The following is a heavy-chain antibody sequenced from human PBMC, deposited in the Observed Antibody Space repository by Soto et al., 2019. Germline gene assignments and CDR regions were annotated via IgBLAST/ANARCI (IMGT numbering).Heavy chain of an antibody. J-gene: IGHJ4*02. D-gene: IGHD3-3*01. V-gene: IGHV3-23*01. CDR3: AKGKASTVFGVDTLFDY. Sequence: DVQLLESGGGFVQPGGSLRLSCAASGFSFSNYAMSWVRQAPGKGLEWVSLISGSGGNTNYADSVRVRFTISRDNSKKTVYLQMNSLRAEDTAIYYCAKGKASTVFGVDTLFDYWGQGTLVTVSS. CDR2: ISGSGGNT. CDR1: GFSFSNYA.